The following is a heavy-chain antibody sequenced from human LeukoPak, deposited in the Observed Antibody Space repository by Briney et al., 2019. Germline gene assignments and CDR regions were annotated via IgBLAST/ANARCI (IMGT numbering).Heavy chain of an antibody. CDR1: GGSVTSTNY. J-gene: IGHJ4*02. CDR3: ARGVYQLPNY. V-gene: IGHV4-4*02. CDR2: VNLQGFT. D-gene: IGHD2-2*01. Sequence: SGTLSLTCGVSGGSVTSTNYWTWVRQPPGKGLEWIGEVNLQGFTNYNPSLMGRVAISVDTSKNQFSLKLSSVTAADTAVYYCARGVYQLPNYWGQGTLVTVSS.